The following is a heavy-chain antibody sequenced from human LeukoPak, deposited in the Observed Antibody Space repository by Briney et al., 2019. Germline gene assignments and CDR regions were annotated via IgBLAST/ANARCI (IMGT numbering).Heavy chain of an antibody. V-gene: IGHV4-59*07. J-gene: IGHJ4*02. Sequence: SDTLSLTCTVSGGSINNYYWSWIRQPPGKGLELIGYIYYSGSTNYNPSLKSRVTMSVDTSKNQFSLKVNSVTAADTAVYYCARRTGYYDGFDYWGQGTLVTVSS. CDR1: GGSINNYY. CDR3: ARRTGYYDGFDY. CDR2: IYYSGST. D-gene: IGHD3/OR15-3a*01.